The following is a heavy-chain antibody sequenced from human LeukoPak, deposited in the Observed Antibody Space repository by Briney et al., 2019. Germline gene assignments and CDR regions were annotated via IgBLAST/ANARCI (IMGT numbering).Heavy chain of an antibody. V-gene: IGHV4-59*02. Sequence: SETLSLTCTVSGGSVSSYYWSWIRQPPGKGLEWIGYIYYSGSTIYNPSLKSRVTISLDTSKNQFSLKLTSVTAADTAVYYCASGSYSFYYFDYWGQGTLVTVSS. J-gene: IGHJ4*02. CDR1: GGSVSSYY. CDR3: ASGSYSFYYFDY. D-gene: IGHD1-26*01. CDR2: IYYSGST.